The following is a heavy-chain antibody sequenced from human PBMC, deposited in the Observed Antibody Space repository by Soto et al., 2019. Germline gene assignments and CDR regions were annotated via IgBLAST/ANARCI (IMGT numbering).Heavy chain of an antibody. Sequence: SETLSLTCSVSGASITFGGYSWSWIRQTPGKGLEWIGYINHLETTFYNPSFESRLTLSIDRAKNQFSLKLHSMSAADRAVYFCARGGGSDSFDYWGQGILVTVSS. J-gene: IGHJ4*02. D-gene: IGHD1-26*01. CDR2: INHLETT. V-gene: IGHV4-30-2*01. CDR1: GASITFGGYS. CDR3: ARGGGSDSFDY.